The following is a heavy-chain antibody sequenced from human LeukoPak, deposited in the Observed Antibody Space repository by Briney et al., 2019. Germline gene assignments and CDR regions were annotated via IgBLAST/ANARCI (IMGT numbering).Heavy chain of an antibody. CDR3: ASHNIVATDYYYGMDV. D-gene: IGHD5-12*01. CDR1: GGSISSYY. J-gene: IGHJ6*04. CDR2: IYYSGST. V-gene: IGHV4-59*01. Sequence: SETLSLTCTVSGGSISSYYWSWIRQPPGKGLEWIGYIYYSGSTNYYPSLKSRVTISVDTSKNQFSLKLSSVTAADTAVYYCASHNIVATDYYYGMDVWGKGTTVTVSS.